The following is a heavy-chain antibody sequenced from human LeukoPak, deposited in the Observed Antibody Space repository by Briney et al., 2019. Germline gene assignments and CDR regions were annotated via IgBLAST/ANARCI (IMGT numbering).Heavy chain of an antibody. J-gene: IGHJ4*02. CDR1: GFTFSSYG. V-gene: IGHV3-30*02. CDR2: IRYDGSNK. Sequence: PGGSLRLSCAASGFTFSSYGMHWVRQAPGKGLEWVAFIRYDGSNKYYADSVKGRFTISRDNSKNTLYLQMNILRAEDTAVYYCAKVWDCSSTSCSFDYWGQGTLVTVSS. D-gene: IGHD2-2*01. CDR3: AKVWDCSSTSCSFDY.